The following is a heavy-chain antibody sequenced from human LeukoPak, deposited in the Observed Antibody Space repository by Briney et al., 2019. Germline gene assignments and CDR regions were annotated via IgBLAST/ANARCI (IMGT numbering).Heavy chain of an antibody. CDR1: GGSFSGYY. Sequence: SETLSLTCAVYGGSFSGYYWSWIRQPPGKGLEWIGEINHSGSTNYSPSLKSRVTISVDTSKNQFSLKPSSVTAADTAVYYCARSNWGRPSGDCWGQGTLVTVSS. D-gene: IGHD7-27*01. V-gene: IGHV4-34*01. CDR3: ARSNWGRPSGDC. J-gene: IGHJ4*02. CDR2: INHSGST.